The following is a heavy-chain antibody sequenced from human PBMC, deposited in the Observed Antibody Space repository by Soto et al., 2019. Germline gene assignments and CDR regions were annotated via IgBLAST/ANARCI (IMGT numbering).Heavy chain of an antibody. CDR3: AKGGSAMVPNDY. Sequence: GGSLNLSCAASEFTFSSYWIPWVLQAPGKGLVWVSGISSSGSSTCYADSVKGRFTISRDNSKNTLYLQMNSLRAEDTAVYYCAKGGSAMVPNDYWGQGTLVTVSS. CDR1: EFTFSSYW. D-gene: IGHD5-18*01. J-gene: IGHJ4*02. CDR2: ISSSGSST. V-gene: IGHV3-23*01.